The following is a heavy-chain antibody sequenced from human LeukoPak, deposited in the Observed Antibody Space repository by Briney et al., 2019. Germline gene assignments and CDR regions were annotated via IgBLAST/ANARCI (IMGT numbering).Heavy chain of an antibody. J-gene: IGHJ6*03. D-gene: IGHD1-1*01. CDR1: GYTFTSYD. Sequence: ASVKVSCKASGYTFTSYDINWVRQATGQGLEWMGWMNPNSGNTGYAQKFQGRVTITRNTSISTAYMELSSLRSEDTAVYYCARGQLKYASTYYYYYMDVWGKGTTVTVSS. V-gene: IGHV1-8*03. CDR2: MNPNSGNT. CDR3: ARGQLKYASTYYYYYMDV.